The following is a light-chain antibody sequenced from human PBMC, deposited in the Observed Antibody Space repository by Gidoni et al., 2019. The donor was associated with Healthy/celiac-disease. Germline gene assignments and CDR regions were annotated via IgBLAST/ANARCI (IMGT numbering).Light chain of an antibody. CDR1: QSISSW. J-gene: IGKJ2*01. CDR2: KAS. Sequence: DIPMPHSPSTLSASVGDRVTITCRASQSISSWLAWYQQKPGKAPKLLIYKASSLESGVPSRFSGSGSGTEFTLTSSSMQPDDCATYYCQQYNSYSYTFGQXTKLEIK. V-gene: IGKV1-5*03. CDR3: QQYNSYSYT.